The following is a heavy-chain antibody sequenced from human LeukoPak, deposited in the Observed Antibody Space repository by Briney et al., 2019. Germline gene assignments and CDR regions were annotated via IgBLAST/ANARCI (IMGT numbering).Heavy chain of an antibody. CDR2: IYSDGST. Sequence: GGSLRLSCAASGFIFSTYDMSWVRQAPGKGLEWVSVIYSDGSTYYADSVKGRFTISRDNSKNTLYLQMNSLRAEDTAVYYCARDPGSSWSRDWYFDLWGRGTLVTVSS. D-gene: IGHD6-13*01. CDR3: ARDPGSSWSRDWYFDL. V-gene: IGHV3-66*01. CDR1: GFIFSTYD. J-gene: IGHJ2*01.